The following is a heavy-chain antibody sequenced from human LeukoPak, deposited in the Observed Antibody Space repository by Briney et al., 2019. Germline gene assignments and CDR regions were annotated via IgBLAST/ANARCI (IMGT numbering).Heavy chain of an antibody. V-gene: IGHV3-23*01. CDR3: AKTSQGHPPYYCSMDV. CDR2: IGGSGTST. Sequence: PGGSLRLSCAASGFTFSSYAMIWVRQAPGKGLEWASAIGGSGTSTFYADSVKGRFTISRDNSKNTLYLQMNSLRAEDTAVYYCAKTSQGHPPYYCSMDVWGQGTTVTVSS. J-gene: IGHJ6*02. CDR1: GFTFSSYA.